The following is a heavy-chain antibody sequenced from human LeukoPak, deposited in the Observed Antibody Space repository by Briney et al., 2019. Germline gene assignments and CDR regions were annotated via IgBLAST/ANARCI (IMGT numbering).Heavy chain of an antibody. J-gene: IGHJ4*02. CDR2: ISYDGSNK. V-gene: IGHV3-30*18. Sequence: GGSLRLSCAASGFTFSSYGMHWVRQAPGKGLEWVAVISYDGSNKYYADSVKGRFTISRDNSKNTLYLQMNSLRAEDTAVYYCAKRLAAAFDYWGQGTLVTVSS. CDR3: AKRLAAAFDY. D-gene: IGHD6-13*01. CDR1: GFTFSSYG.